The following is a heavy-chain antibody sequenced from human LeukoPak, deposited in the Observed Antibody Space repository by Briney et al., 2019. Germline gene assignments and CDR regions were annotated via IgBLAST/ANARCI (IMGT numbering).Heavy chain of an antibody. Sequence: GASVKVSCKASGYTFTGYYMHWVRQAPGQGLEWMGWINPNSDGTNYAQKFQGRVTMTRDTSISTAYMELSRLRSDDTAVYYCARSRYDILTGYSWGQGTLVTVSS. CDR1: GYTFTGYY. CDR2: INPNSDGT. CDR3: ARSRYDILTGYS. J-gene: IGHJ5*02. D-gene: IGHD3-9*01. V-gene: IGHV1-2*02.